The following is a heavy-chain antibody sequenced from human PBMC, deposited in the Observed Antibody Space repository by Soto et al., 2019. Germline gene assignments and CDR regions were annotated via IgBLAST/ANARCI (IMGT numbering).Heavy chain of an antibody. CDR1: GYTFTSYG. J-gene: IGHJ5*02. CDR2: ISAYNGNP. D-gene: IGHD3-10*01. V-gene: IGHV1-18*01. Sequence: QVQLVQSGAEVKKPGASVKVSCQASGYTFTSYGISWVRQAPGQGLEWMGWISAYNGNPNYAQKLQGRVTMTTDTSTSTACMERRSLRSVDTAVYYCAIDGSGSGRHGFDPLGQGTLVTVSS. CDR3: AIDGSGSGRHGFDP.